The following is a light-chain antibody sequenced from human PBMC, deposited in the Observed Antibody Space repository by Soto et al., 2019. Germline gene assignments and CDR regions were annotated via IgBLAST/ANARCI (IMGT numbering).Light chain of an antibody. Sequence: DIQMTQSPSSLSASVGDRVTITCRASQSIGRYLNWYQQKPGKAPKLLIYAASNLESGVPSRFTGSGSGTEFTLTISSLQPVDPAAYYCQESYTTPVAFGQGTKLEIK. CDR3: QESYTTPVA. CDR2: AAS. V-gene: IGKV1-39*01. J-gene: IGKJ2*01. CDR1: QSIGRY.